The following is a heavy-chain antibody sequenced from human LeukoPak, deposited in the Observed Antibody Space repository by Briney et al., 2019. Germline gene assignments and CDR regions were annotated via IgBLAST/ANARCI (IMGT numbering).Heavy chain of an antibody. CDR1: GFTFSSYE. V-gene: IGHV3-48*03. Sequence: GGSLRLSCAASGFTFSSYEVNWVRQAPGKGLEWVSYISSSGSTIYYADSVKGRFTISRDNAKNSLYLQMNSLRAEDTAVYYCARAVYYYYMDVWGKGTTVTISS. J-gene: IGHJ6*03. CDR3: ARAVYYYYMDV. CDR2: ISSSGSTI.